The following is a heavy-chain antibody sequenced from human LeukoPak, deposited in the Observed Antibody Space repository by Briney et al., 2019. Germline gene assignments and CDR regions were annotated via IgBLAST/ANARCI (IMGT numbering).Heavy chain of an antibody. CDR2: INHSGST. CDR1: GGSFSGYY. V-gene: IGHV4-34*01. Sequence: PSETLSLTCAVYGGSFSGYYWSWIRQPPGKGLEWIGEINHSGSTNYNPSLKSRVTISVDTSKNQFSLKLSSETAADTAVYYCATGYCSGGSCYLPFDYWGQGTLVTVSS. J-gene: IGHJ4*02. D-gene: IGHD2-15*01. CDR3: ATGYCSGGSCYLPFDY.